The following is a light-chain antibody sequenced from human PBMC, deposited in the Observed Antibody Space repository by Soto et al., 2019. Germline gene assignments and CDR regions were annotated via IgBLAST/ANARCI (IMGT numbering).Light chain of an antibody. CDR1: QGISSA. CDR3: QHFNNYPPFT. J-gene: IGKJ3*01. Sequence: AIQLTQSPSSLSASVGDRVTITCRASQGISSALAWYQQKPGKAPKLLIYDASSLESGVPSRFSGSRSGTDFTLTISSLQPEDFATYYCQHFNNYPPFTFDPGTKVDIK. CDR2: DAS. V-gene: IGKV1D-13*01.